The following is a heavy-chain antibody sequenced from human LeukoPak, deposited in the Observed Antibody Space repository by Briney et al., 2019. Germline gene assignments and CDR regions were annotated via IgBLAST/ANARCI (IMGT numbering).Heavy chain of an antibody. CDR3: ARDKVHIAVAGTYYYGMDV. J-gene: IGHJ6*04. CDR1: GGPISSSNW. Sequence: KSSETLSLTCAVSGGPISSSNWWSRVRQPPGKGLEWIGEIYHSGSTNYNPSLKSRVTISVDKSKNQFSLKLSSVTAADTAVYYCARDKVHIAVAGTYYYGMDVWGKGTTVTVSS. D-gene: IGHD6-19*01. V-gene: IGHV4-4*02. CDR2: IYHSGST.